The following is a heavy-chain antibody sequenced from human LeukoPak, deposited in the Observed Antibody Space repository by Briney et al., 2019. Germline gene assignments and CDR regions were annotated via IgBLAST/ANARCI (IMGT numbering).Heavy chain of an antibody. V-gene: IGHV4-31*03. J-gene: IGHJ4*02. CDR1: GGSISSGGYY. D-gene: IGHD2-2*01. CDR3: ARGALDCSSTSCRPYYFVY. CDR2: IYYSGST. Sequence: SQTLSLTCTVSGGSISSGGYYWSWIRQHPGKGLEWIGYIYYSGSTYYNPSLKSRVTLSVDTSKNQFSLKLSSVTAADTAGYYCARGALDCSSTSCRPYYFVYWGEGTLVTVSP.